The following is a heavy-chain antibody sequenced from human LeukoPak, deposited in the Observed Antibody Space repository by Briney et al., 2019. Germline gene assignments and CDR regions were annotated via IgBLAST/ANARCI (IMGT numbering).Heavy chain of an antibody. J-gene: IGHJ4*02. D-gene: IGHD4-11*01. CDR1: GFTFGTYA. CDR3: ARHPERDYDY. CDR2: ISSSSNYI. V-gene: IGHV3-21*01. Sequence: KTGGSLRLSCAASGFTFGTYAMNWVRQAPGKGLEWVSSISSSSNYIYYADSVKGRFTISRDNAKNSLYLQMNSLRAEDTAVYYCARHPERDYDYWGQGTLVTVSS.